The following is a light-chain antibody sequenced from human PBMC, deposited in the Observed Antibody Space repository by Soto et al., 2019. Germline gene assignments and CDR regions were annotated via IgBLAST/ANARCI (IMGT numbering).Light chain of an antibody. CDR1: QSVSSSY. V-gene: IGKV3-20*01. Sequence: EIVLTQSPGTLSLSPGERATLSCRASQSVSSSYLAWYQQKPGQAPRLLIYSASSRATDIPDRFSGSGSGTDFTLTISRLEPEDFAVYYCQQYGSSPPRFTFGPGTIVDIK. CDR2: SAS. J-gene: IGKJ3*01. CDR3: QQYGSSPPRFT.